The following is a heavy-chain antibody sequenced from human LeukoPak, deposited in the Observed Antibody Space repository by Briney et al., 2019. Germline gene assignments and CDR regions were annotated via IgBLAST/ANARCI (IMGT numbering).Heavy chain of an antibody. CDR3: ARSHTFYYGMDV. J-gene: IGHJ6*02. Sequence: GGSLRLSCAASGLTVSSNYMSWVRQAPGKGLEWVSVIYSGGSTYYADSVKGRFTISRDNSKNTLYLQMNSLRAEDTAVYYCARSHTFYYGMDVWGPGTTVTVSS. CDR1: GLTVSSNY. V-gene: IGHV3-53*01. CDR2: IYSGGST.